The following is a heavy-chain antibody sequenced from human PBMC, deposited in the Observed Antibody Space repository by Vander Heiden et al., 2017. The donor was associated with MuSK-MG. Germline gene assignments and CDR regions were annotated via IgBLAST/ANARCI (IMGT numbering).Heavy chain of an antibody. Sequence: VHLVQSGAEGKKPGSPVQVSCKASGGPFRRYAISWVRQAPGQGLEWMGGIIPIFGTANYAQKFQGRVTITADESTSTAYMELSSLRSEDTAVYYCASLGYCSSTSCYGGDYWGQGTLVTVSS. CDR2: IIPIFGTA. D-gene: IGHD2-2*01. J-gene: IGHJ4*02. V-gene: IGHV1-69*01. CDR1: GGPFRRYA. CDR3: ASLGYCSSTSCYGGDY.